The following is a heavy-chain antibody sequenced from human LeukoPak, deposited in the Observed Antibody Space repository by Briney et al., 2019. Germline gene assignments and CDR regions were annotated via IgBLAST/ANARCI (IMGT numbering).Heavy chain of an antibody. CDR1: GYSISSGHY. CDR3: ARVTGYMIEDYFDY. D-gene: IGHD3-22*01. J-gene: IGHJ4*02. Sequence: KTSETLSLTCTVSGYSISSGHYWAWIRQSPEKGLECIATMFHSGSTYYNPSLKSRVTTSVDTSKNEFSLNLSSVTAADTAVYYCARVTGYMIEDYFDYWGQGTLVTVSS. V-gene: IGHV4-38-2*02. CDR2: MFHSGST.